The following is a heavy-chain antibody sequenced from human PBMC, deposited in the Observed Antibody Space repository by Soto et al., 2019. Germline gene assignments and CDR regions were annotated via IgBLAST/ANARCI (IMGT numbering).Heavy chain of an antibody. CDR3: ARAQFYSGSGRYNNLMFDP. J-gene: IGHJ5*02. CDR2: SYHSGSS. Sequence: SETLSLTCTVSGGSINSAGHSWGWVRQSPGKGLEWIGYSYHSGSSYYNPSLQSRVTISVDRSKAQFSLTLNSVTAADTAVYYCARAQFYSGSGRYNNLMFDPWGQGIQVTVSS. D-gene: IGHD3-10*01. CDR1: GGSINSAGHS. V-gene: IGHV4-30-2*06.